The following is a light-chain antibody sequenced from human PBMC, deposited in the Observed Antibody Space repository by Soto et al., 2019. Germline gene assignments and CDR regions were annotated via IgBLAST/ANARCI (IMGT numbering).Light chain of an antibody. Sequence: QSVLTQPASVSGSPGQSITISCSGSISDVGSSGPVSWYQHHPGQVRKLIIYEGSRRPSGVSSRFSGSKTGNTASLTITGLQAEDEANYYCCSYVGARTYVFGTGTKVTVL. CDR1: ISDVGSSGP. CDR3: CSYVGARTYV. J-gene: IGLJ1*01. V-gene: IGLV2-23*01. CDR2: EGS.